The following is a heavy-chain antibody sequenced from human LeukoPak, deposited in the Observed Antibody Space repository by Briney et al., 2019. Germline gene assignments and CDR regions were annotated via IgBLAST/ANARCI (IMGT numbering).Heavy chain of an antibody. Sequence: KPSETLSLTCAVYGGSFSGYYWSWIRQPPGKGLEWIGEINHSGSTNFNPSLKSRVTISVDTSKNQFSLKLSSVTAADTAVYYCARCPPALYCSSTSCHRRRYYYYYMDVWGKGTTVTVSS. CDR3: ARCPPALYCSSTSCHRRRYYYYYMDV. CDR2: INHSGST. D-gene: IGHD2-2*01. CDR1: GGSFSGYY. J-gene: IGHJ6*03. V-gene: IGHV4-34*01.